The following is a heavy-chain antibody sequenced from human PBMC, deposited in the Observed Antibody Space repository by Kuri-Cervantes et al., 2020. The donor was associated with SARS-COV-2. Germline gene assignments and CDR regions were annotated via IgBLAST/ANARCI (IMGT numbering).Heavy chain of an antibody. Sequence: GGSLRLSCEASGFLFSASAIHWVRQGSGKGLEWVGRVRGKANNYATAYAASVKGRFTISRDDSKNMAYLQMNSLETEDTAVYYCTTLIDYWGQGALVTVSS. CDR3: TTLIDY. CDR2: VRGKANNYAT. V-gene: IGHV3-73*01. CDR1: GFLFSASA. J-gene: IGHJ4*02.